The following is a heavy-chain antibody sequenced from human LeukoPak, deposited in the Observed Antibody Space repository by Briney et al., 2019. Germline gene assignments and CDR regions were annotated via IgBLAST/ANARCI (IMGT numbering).Heavy chain of an antibody. J-gene: IGHJ4*02. Sequence: GSLRLSCAASGFTFSSYAMSWVRPAPGKGLEWVSAISGSGGSTYYADSVKGRFTISRDNSKNTLYLQMNSLRAEDTAVYYCVSEPAAISGDYWGQGTLVTVSS. D-gene: IGHD2-2*01. CDR1: GFTFSSYA. CDR3: VSEPAAISGDY. CDR2: ISGSGGST. V-gene: IGHV3-23*01.